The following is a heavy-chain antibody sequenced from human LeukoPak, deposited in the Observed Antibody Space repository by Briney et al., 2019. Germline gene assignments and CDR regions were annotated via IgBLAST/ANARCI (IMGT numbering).Heavy chain of an antibody. Sequence: SETLSLTCTVSGGSISSYYWSWIRQPPGKGLEWIGYIYYSGSTNYNPSLKSRVTISVDTSKNQFSLKLSSVTAADTAVYYCARGARIAARLFDYWGQGTLVTVSS. J-gene: IGHJ4*02. CDR1: GGSISSYY. V-gene: IGHV4-59*12. CDR3: ARGARIAARLFDY. D-gene: IGHD6-6*01. CDR2: IYYSGST.